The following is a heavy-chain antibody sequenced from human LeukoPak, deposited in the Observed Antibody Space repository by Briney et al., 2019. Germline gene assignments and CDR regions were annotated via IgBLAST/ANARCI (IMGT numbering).Heavy chain of an antibody. CDR2: VKEDGTTK. D-gene: IGHD2-15*01. CDR3: VSQEVVPH. CDR1: GFSFTNYW. J-gene: IGHJ4*02. Sequence: SGGSLRLSCAASGFSFTNYWMSWVRQAPGKGLEWVANVKEDGTTKQYVDSVKGRFTISRGNAKNSLYLQMDSLRAEDTAVYYCVSQEVVPHWGQGTLVSVSS. V-gene: IGHV3-7*01.